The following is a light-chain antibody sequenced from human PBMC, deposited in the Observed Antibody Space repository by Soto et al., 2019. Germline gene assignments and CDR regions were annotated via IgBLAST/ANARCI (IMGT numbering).Light chain of an antibody. J-gene: IGKJ1*01. Sequence: DIQMTQSPSTLSGSVGDRVTITCRASQTISSWLAWYQQKPGKAPKLLIYKASTLKSGVPSRFSGSGSGTEFTLTISSLQPDDIGTYYCQQNNRYPWTFGQGTKVDIK. CDR3: QQNNRYPWT. CDR1: QTISSW. CDR2: KAS. V-gene: IGKV1-5*03.